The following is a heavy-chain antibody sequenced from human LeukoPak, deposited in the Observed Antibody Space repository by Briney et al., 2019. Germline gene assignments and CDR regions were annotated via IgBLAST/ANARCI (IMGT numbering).Heavy chain of an antibody. J-gene: IGHJ6*03. CDR2: INSDGSST. Sequence: PGGSLRLSCAASGFTFSSYWMHWVRQAPGKGLVWVSRINSDGSSTSYADSVKGRFTISRDNAKNTLYLQVNSLRAEDTAVYYCAREPSSGSYYGGYYYYMDVWGKGTTVTVSS. V-gene: IGHV3-74*01. CDR1: GFTFSSYW. D-gene: IGHD1-26*01. CDR3: AREPSSGSYYGGYYYYMDV.